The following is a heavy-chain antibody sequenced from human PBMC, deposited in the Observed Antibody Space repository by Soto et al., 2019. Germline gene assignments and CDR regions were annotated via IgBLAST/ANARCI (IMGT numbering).Heavy chain of an antibody. D-gene: IGHD5-18*01. CDR2: INHLTTT. CDR1: VGSISSRSHY. J-gene: IGHJ4*02. CDR3: GRGYDTALAPNF. Sequence: ETLSLTCTVSVGSISSRSHYCGWILKTPGKGLDWIGEINHLTTTNYSPYLKSRVIISLDTPKNLFPLKLSSVTAADTAVYYCGRGYDTALAPNFWGQGILVSVSS. V-gene: IGHV4-39*06.